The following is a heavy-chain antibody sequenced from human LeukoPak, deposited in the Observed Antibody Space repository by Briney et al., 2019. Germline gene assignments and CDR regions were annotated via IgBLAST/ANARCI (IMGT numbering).Heavy chain of an antibody. CDR3: ARVYYGSGSYIFDY. V-gene: IGHV4-31*03. CDR1: GGSISSGGYY. CDR2: IYYSGST. J-gene: IGHJ4*02. Sequence: PSETLSLTCTVPGGSISSGGYYWSWIRQHPGKGLEWIGYIYYSGSTYYNPSLKSRVTISVDTSKNHFSLKLSSVTAADTAVYYCARVYYGSGSYIFDYWGQGTLVTVSS. D-gene: IGHD3-10*01.